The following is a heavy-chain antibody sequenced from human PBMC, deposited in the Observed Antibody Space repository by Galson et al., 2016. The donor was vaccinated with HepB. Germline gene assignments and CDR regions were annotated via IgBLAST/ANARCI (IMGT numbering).Heavy chain of an antibody. CDR1: GYTFTTYA. Sequence: KVSCKASGYTFTTYAIHWMRQAPGQRLEWVGWINSEKGNTKYSHDLQDRVTITRDTSATTAYMELNGLRPEDTAVYYCARRVGYSGVRGYYFDYWGQGTLVTVSS. J-gene: IGHJ4*02. D-gene: IGHD5-12*01. CDR3: ARRVGYSGVRGYYFDY. CDR2: INSEKGNT. V-gene: IGHV1-3*01.